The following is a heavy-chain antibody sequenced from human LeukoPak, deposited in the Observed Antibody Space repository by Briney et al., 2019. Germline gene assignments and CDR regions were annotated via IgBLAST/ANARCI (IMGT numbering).Heavy chain of an antibody. J-gene: IGHJ4*02. V-gene: IGHV4-59*11. Sequence: SETLSLTCTVSGGSISSHYWSWVRQPPGKGLEWIGYIYYSGSTKYNPSLKSRVTISVDTSKNQFSLKLSSVTAADTAVYYCARGIGYFGSGNYYFDYWGQGTLVTVSS. CDR1: GGSISSHY. CDR2: IYYSGST. CDR3: ARGIGYFGSGNYYFDY. D-gene: IGHD3-10*01.